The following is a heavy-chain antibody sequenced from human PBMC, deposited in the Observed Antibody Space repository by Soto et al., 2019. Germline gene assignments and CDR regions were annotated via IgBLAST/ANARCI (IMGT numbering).Heavy chain of an antibody. CDR2: INPSGGST. J-gene: IGHJ4*02. CDR1: GYTFTSYY. D-gene: IGHD2-8*01. Sequence: ASVKVSCKASGYTFTSYYMHWVRQAPGQGLEWMGIINPSGGSTSYAQKFQGRVTMTRDTSTSTVYMGLSSLRSEDTAVYYCARVPVDCTNGVCPFDYWGQGTLVTVSS. CDR3: ARVPVDCTNGVCPFDY. V-gene: IGHV1-46*01.